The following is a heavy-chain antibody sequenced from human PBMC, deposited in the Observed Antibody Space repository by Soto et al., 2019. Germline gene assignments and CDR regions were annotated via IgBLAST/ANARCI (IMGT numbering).Heavy chain of an antibody. CDR3: ARVRGFYETFDY. Sequence: GGSLRLSCAASGFTFNSYDMSWVRQAPGKGLEWVSGISGSGDSTYYADSVKGRFTISRDNSKNTLYLQLSSLRAEDTAVYYCARVRGFYETFDYWGQGTLVTVSS. V-gene: IGHV3-23*01. D-gene: IGHD3-22*01. CDR1: GFTFNSYD. CDR2: ISGSGDST. J-gene: IGHJ4*02.